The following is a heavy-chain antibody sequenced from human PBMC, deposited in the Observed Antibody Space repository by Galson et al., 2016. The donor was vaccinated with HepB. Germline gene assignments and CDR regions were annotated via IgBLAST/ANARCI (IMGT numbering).Heavy chain of an antibody. V-gene: IGHV3-74*01. J-gene: IGHJ3*02. D-gene: IGHD5-24*01. Sequence: SLRLSCAASGFTFRSYWMHWVRQAPGKGLVWVSRINSDGSMTNYADSVKGRFTISRDNAKNTLYLQMTSLRAEETAVYYCARDRADGAFDMWGQGTMVTVSS. CDR2: INSDGSMT. CDR3: ARDRADGAFDM. CDR1: GFTFRSYW.